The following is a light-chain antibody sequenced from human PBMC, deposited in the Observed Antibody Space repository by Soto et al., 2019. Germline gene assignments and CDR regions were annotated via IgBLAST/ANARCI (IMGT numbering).Light chain of an antibody. CDR1: SSDVGGYNY. J-gene: IGLJ1*01. V-gene: IGLV2-14*01. CDR3: SSYTSSSTLLYV. Sequence: QSALTQPASVSGSPGQSITISCTGTSSDVGGYNYVSWYQQHPAKAPKLMISDVSNRPSGVSNRFFSSKSGNTSALTISGLQAEDDADYYCSSYTSSSTLLYVFGTGTKVTVL. CDR2: DVS.